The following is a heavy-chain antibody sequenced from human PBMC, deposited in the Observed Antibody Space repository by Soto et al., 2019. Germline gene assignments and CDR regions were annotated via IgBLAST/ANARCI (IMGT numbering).Heavy chain of an antibody. D-gene: IGHD1-26*01. CDR2: ISYDGSNK. Sequence: QVQLVESGGGVVQPGRSLRLSCAASGFTFSSYAMHWVRQAPGKGLEWVAVISYDGSNKYYADSVKGRFTICRDNSKNTLYLQMNSLSAEDTAVYYCSREGAPGRSWFDHWGQGTLVTVSS. V-gene: IGHV3-30-3*01. CDR1: GFTFSSYA. J-gene: IGHJ5*02. CDR3: SREGAPGRSWFDH.